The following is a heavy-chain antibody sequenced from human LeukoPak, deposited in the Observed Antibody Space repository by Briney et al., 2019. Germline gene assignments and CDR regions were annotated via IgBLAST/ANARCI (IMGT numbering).Heavy chain of an antibody. V-gene: IGHV1-18*01. J-gene: IGHJ6*02. CDR1: GYTFTSYG. CDR3: ARDLDIVVVAAALRHYGLDV. Sequence: ASVKVSCKASGYTFTSYGISWVRQAPGQGLEWMGWISPFNGNTNYAQKVQGRVTMTTDTSTSTVYMELRSLRSDDTAVYYCARDLDIVVVAAALRHYGLDVWGQGTTVTASS. D-gene: IGHD2-15*01. CDR2: ISPFNGNT.